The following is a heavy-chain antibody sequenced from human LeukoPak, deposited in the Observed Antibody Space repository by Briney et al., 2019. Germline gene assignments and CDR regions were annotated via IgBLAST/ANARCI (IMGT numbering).Heavy chain of an antibody. Sequence: TPSETQSLTCTVSGGSISRIIYYWGWIRQPPGKGLEWIGSIYYTGSTYYTPSLRSRVTISVDTSKNQFSLKLSAVTAADTAVYYCARVVRDGSGYNYYFDYWGQGTLVTVSS. J-gene: IGHJ4*02. CDR1: GGSISRIIYY. V-gene: IGHV4-39*01. D-gene: IGHD3-22*01. CDR2: IYYTGST. CDR3: ARVVRDGSGYNYYFDY.